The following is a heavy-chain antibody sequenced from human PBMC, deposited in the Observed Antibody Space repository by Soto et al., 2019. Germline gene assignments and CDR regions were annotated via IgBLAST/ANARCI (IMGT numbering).Heavy chain of an antibody. J-gene: IGHJ4*02. CDR3: ASGINYDYIWGSYRYEGPVAY. CDR2: ISSSSSYI. V-gene: IGHV3-21*01. D-gene: IGHD3-16*02. Sequence: GGSLRLSCAASGFTFSSYSMNWVRQAPGKGLEWVSSISSSSSYIYYADSVKGRFTISRDNAKNSLYLQMNSLRAEDTAVYYCASGINYDYIWGSYRYEGPVAYWGQGTLVTVSS. CDR1: GFTFSSYS.